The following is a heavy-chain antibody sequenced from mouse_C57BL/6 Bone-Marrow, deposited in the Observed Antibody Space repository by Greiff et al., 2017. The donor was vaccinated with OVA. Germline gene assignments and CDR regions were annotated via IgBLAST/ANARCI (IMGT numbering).Heavy chain of an antibody. J-gene: IGHJ1*03. CDR3: AREGGYGNYWYFDV. D-gene: IGHD2-1*01. V-gene: IGHV1-55*01. CDR2: IYPGSGST. CDR1: GYTFTSYW. Sequence: VQLQQSGAELVKPGASVKMSCKASGYTFTSYWITWVKQRPGQGLEWIGDIYPGSGSTNYNEKFKSKATLTVDTSSSTAYMQLSSLTSEDSAVYYCAREGGYGNYWYFDVWGTGTTVTVSS.